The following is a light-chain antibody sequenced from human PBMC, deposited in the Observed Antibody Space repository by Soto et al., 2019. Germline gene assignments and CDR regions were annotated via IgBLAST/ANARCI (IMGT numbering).Light chain of an antibody. CDR1: SSDVGGYIY. Sequence: QSVLTQPASVSVSPGQSITISCTGTSSDVGGYIYVSWYQQHPGKAPKLMIYDVTSRPSGVSYRFSGSKSGNTASLTISGLQAEDEADYYCSSYTTSSSYVFGTGTKLTVL. J-gene: IGLJ1*01. CDR2: DVT. CDR3: SSYTTSSSYV. V-gene: IGLV2-14*01.